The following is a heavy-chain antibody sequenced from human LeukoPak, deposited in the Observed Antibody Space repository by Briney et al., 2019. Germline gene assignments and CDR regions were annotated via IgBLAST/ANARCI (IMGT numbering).Heavy chain of an antibody. Sequence: PGGSLRLSCAASGFTFSSYSMNWVRQAPGKGLEWVSYISSSSSTIYYADSVKGRFTISRDNAKNSLYLQMNSLRAEDTAVYYYATYYDFWSGYHLNSGPNFDYWGQGTLVTVSS. CDR2: ISSSSSTI. CDR1: GFTFSSYS. D-gene: IGHD3-3*01. V-gene: IGHV3-48*04. J-gene: IGHJ4*02. CDR3: ATYYDFWSGYHLNSGPNFDY.